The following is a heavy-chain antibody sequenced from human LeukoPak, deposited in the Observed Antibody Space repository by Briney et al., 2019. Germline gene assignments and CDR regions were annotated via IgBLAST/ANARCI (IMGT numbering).Heavy chain of an antibody. V-gene: IGHV3-23*01. Sequence: GGSPRLSCAASGFTFSNHAMSWVRQAPGKGLEWVSAISCCDGTTYYADSVKGRFSISRDNSGNSLYLQMSSLRADDTAVYYCVREARGETYDFWGQGTLVTVSS. J-gene: IGHJ4*02. D-gene: IGHD3-10*01. CDR1: GFTFSNHA. CDR3: VREARGETYDF. CDR2: ISCCDGTT.